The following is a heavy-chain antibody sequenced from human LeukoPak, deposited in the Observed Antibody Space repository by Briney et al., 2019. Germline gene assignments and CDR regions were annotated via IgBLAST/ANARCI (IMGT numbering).Heavy chain of an antibody. CDR3: AKDRQGGRYYYDSSGYLTLDY. D-gene: IGHD3-22*01. V-gene: IGHV3-23*01. Sequence: GGSLRLSXAASGFTFSSYAMSWVRQAPGKGLEWVSAISGSGGSTYYADSVKGRFTISRDNSKNTLYLQMNSLRAEDTAVYYCAKDRQGGRYYYDSSGYLTLDYWGQGTLVTVSS. CDR2: ISGSGGST. CDR1: GFTFSSYA. J-gene: IGHJ4*02.